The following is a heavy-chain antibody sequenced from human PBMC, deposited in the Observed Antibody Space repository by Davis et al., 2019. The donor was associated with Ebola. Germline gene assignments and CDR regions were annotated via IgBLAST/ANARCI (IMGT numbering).Heavy chain of an antibody. CDR2: INSDGSST. Sequence: GESLKISCAAASGFSFSAHWMHWVRQAPGKGLVWVSRINSDGSSTSYADSVKGRFTISRDNAKNTLYLQMNSLRAEDTAVYYCARDPGLGYCSGGSCYWGQGTLVTVSS. J-gene: IGHJ4*02. CDR1: GFSFSAHW. V-gene: IGHV3-74*01. D-gene: IGHD2-15*01. CDR3: ARDPGLGYCSGGSCY.